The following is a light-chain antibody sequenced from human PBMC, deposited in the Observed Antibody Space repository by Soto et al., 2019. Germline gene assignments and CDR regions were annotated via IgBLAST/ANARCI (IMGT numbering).Light chain of an antibody. V-gene: IGKV3-20*01. CDR3: QQYDASPLT. CDR1: QSVSSTF. J-gene: IGKJ3*01. CDR2: GAS. Sequence: EIVLTQSPGTLSLSPGDSATLSCRASQSVSSTFLAWYQHKPGRPPRLLIHGASSRATGIPDRFTGSGSGTDFTLTISRLEPEDFAVYYCQQYDASPLTFGPGTKVDVK.